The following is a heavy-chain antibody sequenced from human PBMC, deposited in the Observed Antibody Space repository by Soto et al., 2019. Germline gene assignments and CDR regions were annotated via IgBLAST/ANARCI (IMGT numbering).Heavy chain of an antibody. CDR2: IYWDDDK. Sequence: QITLKESGPTLVKPTQTLTLTCIFSGFSLSSSGVGVGWIRQPPGKALEWLALIYWDDDKRYSPSLKSRVTXTXVTSKNQVVLTMTNMDPVDTATYYCAHLGRYGFGVNWGQGTLVTVSS. CDR1: GFSLSSSGVG. CDR3: AHLGRYGFGVN. V-gene: IGHV2-5*02. D-gene: IGHD3-10*01. J-gene: IGHJ4*02.